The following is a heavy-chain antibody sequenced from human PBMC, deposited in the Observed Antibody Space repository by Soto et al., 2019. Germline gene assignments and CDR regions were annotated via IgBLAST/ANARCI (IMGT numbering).Heavy chain of an antibody. CDR2: ISGSGGST. V-gene: IGHV3-23*01. CDR3: ANQAFYGVRSYWYFDL. Sequence: EVQLLESGGGLVQPGGSLRLSCAASGFTFSSYAMSWVRQAPGKGLEWVSAISGSGGSTYYADSVKGRFTISRDKSNNTQYLQMNNMTAEDRAGYYGANQAFYGVRSYWYFDLWGRGNLVTVSS. CDR1: GFTFSSYA. D-gene: IGHD4-17*01. J-gene: IGHJ2*01.